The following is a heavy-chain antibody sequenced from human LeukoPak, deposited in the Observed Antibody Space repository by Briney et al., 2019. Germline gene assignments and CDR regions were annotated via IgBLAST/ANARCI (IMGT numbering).Heavy chain of an antibody. J-gene: IGHJ4*02. CDR1: GGSISSSSYY. CDR2: IYYSGST. D-gene: IGHD6-13*01. CDR3: ARFIIATAGMIDY. Sequence: SETLSLTCTVSGGSISSSSYYWGWIRQPPGKGLEWIGSIYYSGSTYYSPSLKSRVTISADTSKNRFSLKLSSVTAADTAVFYCARFIIATAGMIDYWGQRTLVTVSS. V-gene: IGHV4-39*01.